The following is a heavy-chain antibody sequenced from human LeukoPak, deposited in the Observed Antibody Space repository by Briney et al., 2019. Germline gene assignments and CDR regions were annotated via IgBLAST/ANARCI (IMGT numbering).Heavy chain of an antibody. D-gene: IGHD3-22*01. V-gene: IGHV1-2*02. CDR2: INPNSGGT. J-gene: IGHJ4*02. Sequence: ASVKVSCKASGYTFTRYAMNWVRQAPGQGLEWMGWINPNSGGTNYAQKFQGRVTMTRDTSISTAYMELSRLRSDDTAVYYCAREHDPSSGYYYWGQGTLVTVSS. CDR3: AREHDPSSGYYY. CDR1: GYTFTRYA.